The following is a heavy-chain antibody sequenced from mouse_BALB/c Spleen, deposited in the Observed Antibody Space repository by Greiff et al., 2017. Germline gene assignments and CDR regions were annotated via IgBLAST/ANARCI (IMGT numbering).Heavy chain of an antibody. CDR3: ARFLYDGYPWFAY. D-gene: IGHD2-3*01. Sequence: QVQLQQSGAELMKPGASVKISCKATGYTFSSYWIEWVKQRPGHGLEWIGEILPGSGSTNYNEKFKGKATFTADTSSNTAYMQLSSLTSEDSAVYYCARFLYDGYPWFAYWGQGTLVTVSA. CDR1: GYTFSSYW. V-gene: IGHV1-9*01. J-gene: IGHJ3*01. CDR2: ILPGSGST.